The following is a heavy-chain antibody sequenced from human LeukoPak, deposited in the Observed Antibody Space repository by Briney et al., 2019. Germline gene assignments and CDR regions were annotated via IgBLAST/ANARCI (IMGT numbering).Heavy chain of an antibody. Sequence: GGSLRLSCAASGFSFRGQWMNWVRQPPGKGLEWVANIKAGGSEKYYVDSVKGRFTISRDDAKRTVDLQMDNLRAGDSAIYYCAYRNNLEYWGQGALVTVSS. D-gene: IGHD1-26*01. CDR1: GFSFRGQW. V-gene: IGHV3-7*05. CDR2: IKAGGSEK. J-gene: IGHJ4*02. CDR3: AYRNNLEY.